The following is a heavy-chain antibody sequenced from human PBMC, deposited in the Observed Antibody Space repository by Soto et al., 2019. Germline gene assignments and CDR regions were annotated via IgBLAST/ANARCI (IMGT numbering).Heavy chain of an antibody. CDR2: IWYDGSNK. V-gene: IGHV3-33*01. Sequence: VGSLRLSCAASGFTFSSYGMHWVRQAPGKGLEWVAVIWYDGSNKYYADSVKGRFTISRDNSKNTLYLQMNSLRAEDTAVYYCARDRGRSYYYGMDVWGQGTTVTVSS. CDR3: ARDRGRSYYYGMDV. CDR1: GFTFSSYG. D-gene: IGHD3-16*01. J-gene: IGHJ6*02.